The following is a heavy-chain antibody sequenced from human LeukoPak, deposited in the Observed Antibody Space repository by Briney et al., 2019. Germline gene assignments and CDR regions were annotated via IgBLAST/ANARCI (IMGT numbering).Heavy chain of an antibody. CDR1: GDSVSSNSAA. Sequence: SQTLSLTCAISGDSVSSNSAAWNWIRQSPSRGLEWLGRTYYRSKWYNDYAVSVKSRITINPDTSKNQFSLQLNSVTPEDTAVYYCARSYYDILTGYYHFDYWGQGTLVTVFS. D-gene: IGHD3-9*01. CDR3: ARSYYDILTGYYHFDY. J-gene: IGHJ4*02. V-gene: IGHV6-1*01. CDR2: TYYRSKWYN.